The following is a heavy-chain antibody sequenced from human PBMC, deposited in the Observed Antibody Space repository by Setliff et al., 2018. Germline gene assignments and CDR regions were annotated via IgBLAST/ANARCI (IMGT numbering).Heavy chain of an antibody. J-gene: IGHJ4*02. CDR1: GGSISSGDYY. CDR2: IYSSGST. V-gene: IGHV4-30-4*08. D-gene: IGHD5-18*01. CDR3: ASGYSYSENYYFDY. Sequence: SETLSLTCTVSGGSISSGDYYWSWIRQPPGKGLEWIGYIYSSGSTYYNPSLKSRVSISVDTSKNQFSLKLSSVTAADTAVYYCASGYSYSENYYFDYWGQGTLVTVSS.